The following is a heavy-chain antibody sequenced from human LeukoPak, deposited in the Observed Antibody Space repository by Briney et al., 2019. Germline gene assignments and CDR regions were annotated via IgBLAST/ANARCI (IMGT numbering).Heavy chain of an antibody. D-gene: IGHD4-17*01. J-gene: IGHJ6*03. Sequence: ASVKVSCKASGGTFSSYAISWVRQAPGQGLEWMGGIIPIFGTANYAQEFQGRVTITRDTSASTAYMELSSLRSEDMAVYYCARAAVTTYYYMDVWGKGTTVTVSS. CDR3: ARAAVTTYYYMDV. V-gene: IGHV1-69*05. CDR1: GGTFSSYA. CDR2: IIPIFGTA.